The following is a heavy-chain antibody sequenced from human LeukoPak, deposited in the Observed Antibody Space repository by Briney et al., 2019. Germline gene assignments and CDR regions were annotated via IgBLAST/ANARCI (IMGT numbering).Heavy chain of an antibody. CDR3: AREGGYDSSGFQLGNWFDP. CDR2: IYYRGST. Sequence: SETLSLTCTVSGGSISSYYWSWIRQPPGEGLEWSGYIYYRGSTNYNPSLKRRVTISVDTSKNQFSRKLSSVTAADTAVYYCAREGGYDSSGFQLGNWFDPWGQGTLVTVSS. CDR1: GGSISSYY. J-gene: IGHJ5*02. D-gene: IGHD3-22*01. V-gene: IGHV4-59*12.